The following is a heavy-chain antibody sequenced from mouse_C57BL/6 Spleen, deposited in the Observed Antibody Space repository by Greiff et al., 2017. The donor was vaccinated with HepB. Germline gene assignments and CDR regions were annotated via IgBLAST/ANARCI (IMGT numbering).Heavy chain of an antibody. D-gene: IGHD1-1*01. V-gene: IGHV5-6*01. Sequence: VQLKESGGDLVKPGGSLKLSCAASGFTFSSYGMSWVRQTPDKRLEWVATISSGGSYTYYPDSVKGRFTISRDNAKNTLYLQMSSLKSEDTAMYYCARQGVARYFDVWGTGTTVTVSS. CDR2: ISSGGSYT. J-gene: IGHJ1*03. CDR1: GFTFSSYG. CDR3: ARQGVARYFDV.